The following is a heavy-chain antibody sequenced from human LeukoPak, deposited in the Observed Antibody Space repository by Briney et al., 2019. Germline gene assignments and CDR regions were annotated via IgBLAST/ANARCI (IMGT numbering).Heavy chain of an antibody. V-gene: IGHV4-4*08. Sequence: PSETLSLTCTVSGASVSSHYWYWIRQPPGKGLEWIGYTYVSGSTNYNPSLKSRVTISIDTSKNQFSLELSSVTATDTAVYFCATNRAGTYDRPFDIWGQGTMVTVSS. CDR2: TYVSGST. D-gene: IGHD1-26*01. CDR3: ATNRAGTYDRPFDI. J-gene: IGHJ3*02. CDR1: GASVSSHY.